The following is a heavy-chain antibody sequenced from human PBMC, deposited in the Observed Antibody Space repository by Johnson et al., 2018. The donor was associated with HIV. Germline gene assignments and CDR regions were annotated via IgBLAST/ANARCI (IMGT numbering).Heavy chain of an antibody. J-gene: IGHJ3*02. V-gene: IGHV3-11*01. CDR1: GFTFSDYY. CDR2: ISSSGSTI. CDR3: TKDINLEDAFDI. Sequence: QVQLMESGGGVVQPGRSLRLSCEASGFTFSDYYMSWIRQAPGKGLEWVSYISSSGSTIYYADSVKGRFTISRDNAKNSLYLQMNSLRAEDTALYYCTKDINLEDAFDIWGQGTMVTVSS.